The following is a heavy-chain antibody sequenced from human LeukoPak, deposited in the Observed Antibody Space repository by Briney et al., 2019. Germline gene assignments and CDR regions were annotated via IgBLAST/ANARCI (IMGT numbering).Heavy chain of an antibody. D-gene: IGHD5-12*01. Sequence: GGSLRLSCAASGFTISSYAMSWVRQAPGKGLEWVSTISGSGGSTYYADSVKGRFTISRDNSKNTLYLQMNSLRAEDTAIYYCAKHQSDYWEFDYWGQGTLVTVSS. CDR2: ISGSGGST. V-gene: IGHV3-23*01. CDR1: GFTISSYA. J-gene: IGHJ4*02. CDR3: AKHQSDYWEFDY.